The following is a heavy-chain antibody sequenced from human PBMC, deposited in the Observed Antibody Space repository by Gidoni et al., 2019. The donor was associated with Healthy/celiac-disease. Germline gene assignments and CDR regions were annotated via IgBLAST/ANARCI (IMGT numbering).Heavy chain of an antibody. D-gene: IGHD3-3*01. CDR2: IKQDGSEK. J-gene: IGHJ4*02. CDR3: ARAFLRDFWSGYSVDY. CDR1: GFTFGSNW. V-gene: IGHV3-7*01. Sequence: EVQLVESGGGLVQPGGSLSLSCAASGFTFGSNWMSWVRQAPGKGLEWVANIKQDGSEKYYVDSVKGRFTISRDNAKNSLYLQMNSLRAEDTAVYYCARAFLRDFWSGYSVDYWGQGTLVTVSS.